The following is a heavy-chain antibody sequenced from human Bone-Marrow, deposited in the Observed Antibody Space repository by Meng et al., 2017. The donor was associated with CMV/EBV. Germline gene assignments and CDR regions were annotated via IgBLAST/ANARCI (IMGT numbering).Heavy chain of an antibody. D-gene: IGHD2-21*01. J-gene: IGHJ4*02. V-gene: IGHV3-21*01. Sequence: GESLKISCAASGFTFSRYSMNWVRQAPGKGLEWVSSISSSSTYIYYADSVKGRFTISRDNAKNSLYLQMDSLRAEDTAVYYCAREGRCGGDCYFPRDWGQGTLVTVSS. CDR3: AREGRCGGDCYFPRD. CDR2: ISSSSTYI. CDR1: GFTFSRYS.